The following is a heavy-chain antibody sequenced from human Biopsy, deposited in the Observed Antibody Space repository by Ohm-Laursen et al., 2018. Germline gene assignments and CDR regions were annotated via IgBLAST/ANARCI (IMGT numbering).Heavy chain of an antibody. CDR2: INQAGTT. Sequence: PSQTLSLTCAVFGKTFSDNHWSWIRQPPGKGLEWIGKINQAGTTNYNPSLKSRVSISADASKYEFSLRFTSVTAADKAVYLCGNEVQGMDYWGLGAPVTVSS. V-gene: IGHV4-34*08. CDR1: GKTFSDNH. D-gene: IGHD6-13*01. J-gene: IGHJ4*02. CDR3: GNEVQGMDY.